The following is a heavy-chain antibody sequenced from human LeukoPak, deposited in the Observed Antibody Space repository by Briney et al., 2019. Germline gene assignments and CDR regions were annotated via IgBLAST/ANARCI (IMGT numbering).Heavy chain of an antibody. CDR3: ARVTAAAAHNDAFDI. CDR1: GFTFSSYA. CDR2: ISYDGSNK. J-gene: IGHJ3*02. D-gene: IGHD6-13*01. V-gene: IGHV3-30-3*01. Sequence: GRSLRLSCAASGFTFSSYAMHWVRQAPGKGLEWVAVISYDGSNKYYADSVKGRFTISRDNSKNTLYLQMNSLRAEDTAVYYCARVTAAAAHNDAFDIWGQGTMVTVSS.